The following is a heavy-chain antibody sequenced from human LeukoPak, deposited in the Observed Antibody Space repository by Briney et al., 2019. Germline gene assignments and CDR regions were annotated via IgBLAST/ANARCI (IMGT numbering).Heavy chain of an antibody. CDR3: ARLYGNYVAFDY. J-gene: IGHJ4*02. V-gene: IGHV1-2*02. D-gene: IGHD4-11*01. Sequence: ASVKVSCKASGYTFTGYFMHWVRQAPGQGLEWMGWINPNSGGTNYAQKFQGRVTMTRDTSISTAYMELSRLRSDDTAVYYCARLYGNYVAFDYWGQGTLVTVSS. CDR2: INPNSGGT. CDR1: GYTFTGYF.